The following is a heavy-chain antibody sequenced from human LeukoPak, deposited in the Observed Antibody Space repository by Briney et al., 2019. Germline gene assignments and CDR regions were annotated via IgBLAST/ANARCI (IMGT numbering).Heavy chain of an antibody. CDR3: ARVKYSSSWNLYYYYYYMDV. CDR1: GYTFTSYG. J-gene: IGHJ6*03. CDR2: ISAYNGNT. D-gene: IGHD6-13*01. Sequence: GASVKVSCKASGYTFTSYGISWVRQAPGQGLEWMGWISAYNGNTNYAQKLQGRVTMTTDTSTSTAYMELRSLRSDDTAVYYCARVKYSSSWNLYYYYYYMDVWGKGTTVTISS. V-gene: IGHV1-18*01.